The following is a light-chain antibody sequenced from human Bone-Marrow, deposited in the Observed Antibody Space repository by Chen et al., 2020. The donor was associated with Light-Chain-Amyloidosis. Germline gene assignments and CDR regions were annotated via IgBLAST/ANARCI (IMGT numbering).Light chain of an antibody. J-gene: IGLJ3*02. CDR3: QVWDRSSDRPV. CDR2: DDS. CDR1: NIGSTS. Sequence: SYVLTQPSLVSVAPGQTATIAWGGNNIGSTSVPWYQQTPGQAPLLVVYDDSDRPSGIPERVSGSDSGNTAMLTISGVEAGDEADYYCQVWDRSSDRPVFGGGTKLTVL. V-gene: IGLV3-21*02.